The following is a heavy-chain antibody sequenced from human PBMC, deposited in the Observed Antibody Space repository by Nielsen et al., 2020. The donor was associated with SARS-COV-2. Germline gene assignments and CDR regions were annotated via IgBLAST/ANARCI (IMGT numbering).Heavy chain of an antibody. Sequence: LRLSCAASGFTFDDYAMHWVRQAPGKGLEWVSGISWNSGSIGYADSVKGRFTISRDNAKNTLYLQMNSLRAEDTALYYCAKGDDSGYDPWGQGTLVTVSS. CDR1: GFTFDDYA. V-gene: IGHV3-9*01. CDR2: ISWNSGSI. J-gene: IGHJ5*02. CDR3: AKGDDSGYDP. D-gene: IGHD5-12*01.